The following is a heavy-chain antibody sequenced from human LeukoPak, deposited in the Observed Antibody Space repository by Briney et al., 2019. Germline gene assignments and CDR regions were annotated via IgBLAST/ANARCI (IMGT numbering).Heavy chain of an antibody. V-gene: IGHV3-23*01. J-gene: IGHJ4*02. CDR2: ISSRGDAT. CDR3: MTESGGDWGYFDF. D-gene: IGHD2-21*02. Sequence: PGGSLRLSCAASGSIFTNFAMDWVRRAPRKGLEWVATISSRGDATYYAGSVKGRFTISRDNAKNTLYLQVDTLRADDTAVYHCMTESGGDWGYFDFWGQGTLVTVSS. CDR1: GSIFTNFA.